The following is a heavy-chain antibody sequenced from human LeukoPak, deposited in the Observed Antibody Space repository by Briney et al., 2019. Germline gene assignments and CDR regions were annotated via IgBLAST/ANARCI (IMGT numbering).Heavy chain of an antibody. Sequence: GESLKISCKGSGNTFTNYWIGWVRQMPGKGLEWMGIIYPGDSDTRYSPSFQGQVTISADKSISTAFLQWSSLKASDTAMYYCARLGIYDSSGYYLDYWGQGTLVTVSS. V-gene: IGHV5-51*01. CDR1: GNTFTNYW. J-gene: IGHJ4*02. CDR2: IYPGDSDT. CDR3: ARLGIYDSSGYYLDY. D-gene: IGHD3-22*01.